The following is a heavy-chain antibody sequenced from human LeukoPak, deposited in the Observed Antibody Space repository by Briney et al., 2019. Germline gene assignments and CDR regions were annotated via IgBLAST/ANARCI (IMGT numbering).Heavy chain of an antibody. V-gene: IGHV3-30*03. J-gene: IGHJ4*02. CDR3: ARDPRLEGALDY. Sequence: GGSLRLSCAASGFTFSSYGMHWVRQAPGKGLEWVAVISYDGSNKYYADSVKGRFTISRDNSKNTLYLQMNSLRAEDTAVYYCARDPRLEGALDYWGQGTLVTVSS. D-gene: IGHD4-11*01. CDR2: ISYDGSNK. CDR1: GFTFSSYG.